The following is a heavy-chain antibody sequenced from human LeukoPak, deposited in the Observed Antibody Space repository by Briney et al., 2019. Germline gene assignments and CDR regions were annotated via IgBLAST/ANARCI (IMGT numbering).Heavy chain of an antibody. Sequence: PSETLSLTCAVSGGSFSGYYWTWIRQPPGEGLEWIGEINHSGSTNYNPSLKSRVNISLDTSKNQFSLKLSSVTAADTAVYYCARGQGTVTTHWGQGTLVTVSS. V-gene: IGHV4-34*01. D-gene: IGHD4-17*01. CDR3: ARGQGTVTTH. CDR2: INHSGST. J-gene: IGHJ4*02. CDR1: GGSFSGYY.